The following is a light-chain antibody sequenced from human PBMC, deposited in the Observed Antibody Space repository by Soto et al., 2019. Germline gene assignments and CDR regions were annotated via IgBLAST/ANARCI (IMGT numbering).Light chain of an antibody. Sequence: QSALTQPRSVSGSPGQSVTISCAGTRSDVGGYNYVSWYQHHPGKAPKLTIYDVDKRPSGVPDRFSGSKSGNTASLTISGLQAEDEADYYCCSYVGSSSSWVFGGGTKLTFL. V-gene: IGLV2-11*01. J-gene: IGLJ3*02. CDR3: CSYVGSSSSWV. CDR1: RSDVGGYNY. CDR2: DVD.